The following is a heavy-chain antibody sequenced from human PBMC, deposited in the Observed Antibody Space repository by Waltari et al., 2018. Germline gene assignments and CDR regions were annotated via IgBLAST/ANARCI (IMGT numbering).Heavy chain of an antibody. CDR3: ASNYYDSSGYYYISGNDAFDI. D-gene: IGHD3-22*01. CDR1: GFTFSSYA. V-gene: IGHV3-23*01. Sequence: EVQLLESGGGLVQPGGSLRLSCAASGFTFSSYAMSWVRQAPGKGLAWVSAIIGSGGSTYYADSVKGRFTISRDNSKNTLYLQMNSLRAEDTAVYYCASNYYDSSGYYYISGNDAFDIWGQGTMVTVSS. J-gene: IGHJ3*02. CDR2: IIGSGGST.